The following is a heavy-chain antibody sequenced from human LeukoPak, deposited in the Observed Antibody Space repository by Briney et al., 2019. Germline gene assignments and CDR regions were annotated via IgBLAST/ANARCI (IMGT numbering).Heavy chain of an antibody. CDR2: ISSSSSTI. CDR3: ARGYCSGGSCYDPEFDY. CDR1: GFTFSSYS. J-gene: IGHJ4*02. Sequence: PGGSLRLSCAASGFTFSSYSMNWVRQAPGKGLEWVSYISSSSSTIYYADSVKGRFTISRDNAKNSLYLQMNSLRAEDTAVYYCARGYCSGGSCYDPEFDYWGQGTLVTVSS. V-gene: IGHV3-48*01. D-gene: IGHD2-15*01.